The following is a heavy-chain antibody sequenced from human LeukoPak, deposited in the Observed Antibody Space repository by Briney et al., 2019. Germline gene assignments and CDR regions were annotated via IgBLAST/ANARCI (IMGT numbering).Heavy chain of an antibody. V-gene: IGHV3-30-3*01. D-gene: IGHD1-14*01. J-gene: IGHJ4*02. Sequence: PGGSLRLSCAASGFTFSSYAMHWVRQAPGKGLEWVAVISYDGSNKYYADSVKGRFTISRDNSKNTLYLQINSLRAEDTAVYYCARARSIDYWGQGTLVTVSS. CDR2: ISYDGSNK. CDR3: ARARSIDY. CDR1: GFTFSSYA.